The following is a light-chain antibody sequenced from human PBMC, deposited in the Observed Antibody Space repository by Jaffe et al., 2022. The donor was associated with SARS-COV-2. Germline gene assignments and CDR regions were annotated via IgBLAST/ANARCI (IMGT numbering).Light chain of an antibody. J-gene: IGKJ4*01. CDR3: QQYDNVPIT. V-gene: IGKV1-33*01. Sequence: DIQMIQSPSSLSASVGDRVTITCRASQDILTSLNWYQHRPGEAPKLLIYLASNLEKGVPSRFSGSGSGTDFTFTISSLQPEDVATYYCQQYDNVPITFGGGTKVDIK. CDR2: LAS. CDR1: QDILTS.